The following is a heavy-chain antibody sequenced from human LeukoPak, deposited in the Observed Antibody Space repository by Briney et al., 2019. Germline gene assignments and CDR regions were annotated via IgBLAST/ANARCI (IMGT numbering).Heavy chain of an antibody. D-gene: IGHD3-22*01. J-gene: IGHJ3*02. CDR3: ASWGDSSGYYYQNDAFDI. CDR2: INEDGSRT. Sequence: GSLRLSCAGSGFTFSNYWVHWVRQAPGKGLVWVSRINEDGSRTDYADFVKGRFTISRDNAKNTLYLQMNSLRAEDTAVYYCASWGDSSGYYYQNDAFDIWGQGTMVTVSS. CDR1: GFTFSNYW. V-gene: IGHV3-74*01.